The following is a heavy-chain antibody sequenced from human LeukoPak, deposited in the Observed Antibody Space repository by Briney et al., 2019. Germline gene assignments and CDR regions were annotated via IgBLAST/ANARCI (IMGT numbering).Heavy chain of an antibody. CDR3: ARGLGGSGWEYFPH. J-gene: IGHJ1*01. CDR1: GGSMSSYY. Sequence: SETLSLTCTVSGGSMSSYYWSWIRQPAGKGLEWIGRIYTSGITNYNPSLKSRVTMSVDRSMKQFSLKLSSVTAADTAVYYRARGLGGSGWEYFPHWGQGTLVTVSS. D-gene: IGHD6-25*01. CDR2: IYTSGIT. V-gene: IGHV4-4*07.